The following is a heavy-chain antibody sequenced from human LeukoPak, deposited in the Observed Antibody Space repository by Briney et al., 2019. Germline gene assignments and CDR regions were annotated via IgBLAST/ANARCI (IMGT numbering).Heavy chain of an antibody. CDR1: GFTFSDYY. D-gene: IGHD3-10*01. CDR2: ISSSGSTI. J-gene: IGHJ4*02. Sequence: GGSLRLSCAASGFTFSDYYMSWIRQAPGKGLEWVSYISSSGSTIYYADSVKGRFTISRDNAKNSLYLQMNSLRAEDTAVYYCARPMWTHQWSGFDSWGQGTLVTVSS. V-gene: IGHV3-11*04. CDR3: ARPMWTHQWSGFDS.